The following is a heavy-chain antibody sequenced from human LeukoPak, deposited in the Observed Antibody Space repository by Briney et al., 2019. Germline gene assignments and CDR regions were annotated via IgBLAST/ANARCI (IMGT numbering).Heavy chain of an antibody. CDR3: ARGAYDSSGFDY. V-gene: IGHV4-59*01. CDR1: GGSISSYY. CDR2: IYYSGST. Sequence: PSETLSLTCTVSGGSISSYYWSWIRQPPGKGLEWIGYIYYSGSTNYNPSLKSRVTISVDTSKNQFSPKLSSVTAADTAVYYCARGAYDSSGFDYWGQGTLVTVSS. J-gene: IGHJ4*02. D-gene: IGHD3-22*01.